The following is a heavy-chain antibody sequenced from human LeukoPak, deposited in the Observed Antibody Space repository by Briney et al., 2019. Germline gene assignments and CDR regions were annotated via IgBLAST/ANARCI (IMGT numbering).Heavy chain of an antibody. J-gene: IGHJ3*01. Sequence: GGSLRLSCAAPGFTFSSHWMSWVRQALGKGLEWVATIKQDGSEKYYVDSVKGRFTISRDNAKNSLYLQMNSLRAEDTALYYCARGLTAIDVWGQGTMVTVSS. CDR1: GFTFSSHW. D-gene: IGHD5-18*01. CDR3: ARGLTAIDV. V-gene: IGHV3-7*01. CDR2: IKQDGSEK.